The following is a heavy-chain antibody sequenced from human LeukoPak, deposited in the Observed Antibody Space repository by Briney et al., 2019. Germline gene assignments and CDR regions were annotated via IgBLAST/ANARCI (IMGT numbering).Heavy chain of an antibody. Sequence: ASVKVSCKASGYTLSGYYLHWVRQAPGQGLEWMGWINPNSGGTNYAQKFQGRVTMTRDTSISTAYMELSRLRSDDTAVYYCASGSGSYYNAFDYWGQGTLVTVSS. J-gene: IGHJ4*02. CDR1: GYTLSGYY. V-gene: IGHV1-2*02. CDR3: ASGSGSYYNAFDY. CDR2: INPNSGGT. D-gene: IGHD3-10*01.